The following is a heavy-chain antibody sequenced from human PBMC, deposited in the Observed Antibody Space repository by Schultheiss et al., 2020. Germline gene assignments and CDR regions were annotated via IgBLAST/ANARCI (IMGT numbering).Heavy chain of an antibody. CDR2: INPYNDNT. Sequence: ASVKVSCMASGYTFNNFGFSWVRQAPGQGLEWLGCINPYNDNTHYAQKFQGRVTMTRDTSISTAYMELSRLRSDDTAVYYCARSRATIFGVVNNWFDPWGQGTLVTVDS. V-gene: IGHV1-18*01. D-gene: IGHD3-3*01. CDR3: ARSRATIFGVVNNWFDP. J-gene: IGHJ5*02. CDR1: GYTFNNFG.